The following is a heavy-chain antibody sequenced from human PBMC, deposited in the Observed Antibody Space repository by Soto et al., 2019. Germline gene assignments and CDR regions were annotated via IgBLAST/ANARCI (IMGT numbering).Heavy chain of an antibody. D-gene: IGHD5-18*01. CDR2: IDPSDSYT. CDR3: ARHHYRGYSRGMDV. CDR1: GGRFARCW. J-gene: IGHJ6*02. V-gene: IGHV5-10-1*01. Sequence: ESLRIPCTGAGGRFARCWNSWVRQMPGKGLEWMGRIDPSDSYTNYSPSFQGHVTISADKSISTAYLQWSSLKASDTAMYYCARHHYRGYSRGMDVWGQGTTVTV.